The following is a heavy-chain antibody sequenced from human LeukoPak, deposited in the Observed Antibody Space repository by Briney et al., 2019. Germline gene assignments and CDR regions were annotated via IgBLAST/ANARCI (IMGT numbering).Heavy chain of an antibody. D-gene: IGHD3-3*01. Sequence: RPSETLSLTCTVSGGSISSSSYYWGWIRQPPGKGLEWIGSIYYSGSTHYNPSLKSRVTISVDTSKNQFSLKLSSVTAADTAVYYCARLFWSGYYLGFDPWGQGTLVTVSS. J-gene: IGHJ5*02. CDR2: IYYSGST. CDR3: ARLFWSGYYLGFDP. V-gene: IGHV4-39*01. CDR1: GGSISSSSYY.